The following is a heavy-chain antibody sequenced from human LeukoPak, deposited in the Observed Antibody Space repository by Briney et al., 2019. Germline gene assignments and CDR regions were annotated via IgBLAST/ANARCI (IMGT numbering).Heavy chain of an antibody. J-gene: IGHJ4*02. CDR2: INAGNGNT. Sequence: ASVKVSCKASGYTFTSYAMHWVRQAPGQRLEWMGWINAGNGNTKYSQKFQGRVTMTRNTSISTAYMELNSLRAEDTAVYYCAKDHHRYGSGSYYLAWEDWGQGTLVTVSS. CDR1: GYTFTSYA. CDR3: AKDHHRYGSGSYYLAWED. D-gene: IGHD3-10*01. V-gene: IGHV1-3*01.